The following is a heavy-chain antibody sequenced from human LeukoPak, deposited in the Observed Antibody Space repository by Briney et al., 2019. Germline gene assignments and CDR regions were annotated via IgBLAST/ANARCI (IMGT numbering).Heavy chain of an antibody. J-gene: IGHJ3*02. V-gene: IGHV4-39*07. CDR3: ARRLGWRLEAFDI. CDR1: GASISSGSNY. D-gene: IGHD2-21*01. CDR2: IYSSGST. Sequence: SETLSLTCSVSGASISSGSNYWGWIRQPPGKTVEWIGSIYSSGSTYYNPSLKSRVIIIIDTPKNHFSLTLSSVTAADTAVYYCARRLGWRLEAFDIWGQGTMVTVSS.